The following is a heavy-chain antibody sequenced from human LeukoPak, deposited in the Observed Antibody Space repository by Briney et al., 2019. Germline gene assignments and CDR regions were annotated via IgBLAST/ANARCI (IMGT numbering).Heavy chain of an antibody. CDR3: ARDLGKDYYYYGMDV. CDR2: IIPILGIA. D-gene: IGHD3-10*01. CDR1: GGTFSSYA. J-gene: IGHJ6*02. Sequence: ASVKVSCKASGGTFSSYAISWVRQAPGQGLERMGRIIPILGIANYAQKFQGRVTITADKSTSTAYMELSSLRSEDTAVYYCARDLGKDYYYYGMDVWGQGTTVTVSS. V-gene: IGHV1-69*04.